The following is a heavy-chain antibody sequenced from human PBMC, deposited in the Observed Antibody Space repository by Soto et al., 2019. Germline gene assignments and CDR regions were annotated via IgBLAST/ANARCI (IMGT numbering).Heavy chain of an antibody. Sequence: PGGSLRFSCAASGFAFSSHPMSWVRQAPEKGLEWVAGISDGGDLTYNADSVRGRFTISRDNSRNTLYLQMNSLRAEDTAVYYCARRVIGSSRAFDIWGQGTMVTVSS. J-gene: IGHJ3*02. V-gene: IGHV3-23*01. CDR3: ARRVIGSSRAFDI. CDR2: ISDGGDLT. CDR1: GFAFSSHP. D-gene: IGHD3-10*01.